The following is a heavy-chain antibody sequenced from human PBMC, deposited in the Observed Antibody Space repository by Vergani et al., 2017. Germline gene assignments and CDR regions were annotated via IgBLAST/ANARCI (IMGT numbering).Heavy chain of an antibody. CDR2: IKYDGSKK. CDR1: GFTFSNLW. V-gene: IGHV3-7*01. J-gene: IGHJ5*02. Sequence: VQLVASGGGLVQRGGSLRLSCEASGFTFSNLWMTWVRQAPGKGLEWVANIKYDGSKKNYVDSVKGRFTISRDNAKNSLYLQMNNLRVEDTAVYFCARSPHGYTYGGYISQFDPWGQGTLVTVSS. CDR3: ARSPHGYTYGGYISQFDP. D-gene: IGHD5-18*01.